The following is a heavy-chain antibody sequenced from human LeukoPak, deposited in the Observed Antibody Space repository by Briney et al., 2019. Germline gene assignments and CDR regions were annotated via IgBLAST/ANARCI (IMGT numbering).Heavy chain of an antibody. D-gene: IGHD5-18*01. CDR3: ARSDTAMVYFDY. CDR1: GGSISSGGYS. V-gene: IGHV4-30-2*01. J-gene: IGHJ4*02. Sequence: SETLSLTCAVSGGSISSGGYSWSWIRQPPGKGLEWIGYIYHSGSTYYNPSLESRVTISVDRSKNQFSLKLSSVTAADTAVYYCARSDTAMVYFDYWGQGTLVTVSS. CDR2: IYHSGST.